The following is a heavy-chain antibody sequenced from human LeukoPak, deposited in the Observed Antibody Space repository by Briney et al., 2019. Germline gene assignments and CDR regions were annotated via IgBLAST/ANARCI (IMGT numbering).Heavy chain of an antibody. J-gene: IGHJ4*02. CDR2: IRSKAYGGTT. CDR3: VGHSSSWYRLDY. V-gene: IGHV3-49*03. CDR1: GFTFSNYA. D-gene: IGHD6-13*01. Sequence: PGGSLRLSCAASGFTFSNYAMSWFRQAPGKGLEWVGFIRSKAYGGTTEYAASVKGRFTISRDDSKSIAYLQMNSLKTEDTAVYYCVGHSSSWYRLDYWGQGTLVTVSS.